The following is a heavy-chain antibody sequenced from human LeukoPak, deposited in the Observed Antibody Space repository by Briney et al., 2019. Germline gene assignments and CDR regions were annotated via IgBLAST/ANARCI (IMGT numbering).Heavy chain of an antibody. Sequence: GESLKISCKGSGYSFTSYWIGWVRQMPGKGLEWMGVIYPGDSDTRYSPSFQGQVTISADKSISTAYLQWSSLKASDTAMYYCARHRATPFGLSNWFDPWGQGTLVTVSS. D-gene: IGHD3/OR15-3a*01. CDR2: IYPGDSDT. CDR1: GYSFTSYW. CDR3: ARHRATPFGLSNWFDP. V-gene: IGHV5-51*01. J-gene: IGHJ5*02.